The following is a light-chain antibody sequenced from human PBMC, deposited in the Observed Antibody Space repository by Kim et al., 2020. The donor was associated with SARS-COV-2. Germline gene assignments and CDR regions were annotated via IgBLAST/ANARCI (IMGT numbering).Light chain of an antibody. J-gene: IGLJ3*02. CDR3: GTWDSDLSVGL. Sequence: GQRVTISCFGGNSNVGKNYVSWYQQVPGTAPKVVIYDDSDRPSGVPDRFSGSKSGTSATLDITGLQSGDEADYYCGTWDSDLSVGLFGGGTQLTVL. CDR2: DDS. V-gene: IGLV1-51*01. CDR1: NSNVGKNY.